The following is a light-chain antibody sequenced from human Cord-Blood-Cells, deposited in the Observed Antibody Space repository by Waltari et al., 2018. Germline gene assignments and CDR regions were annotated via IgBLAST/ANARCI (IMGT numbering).Light chain of an antibody. J-gene: IGKJ2*01. CDR2: GAS. Sequence: EIVLTQSPGTLSLSPGDRATLSCRASQSVSSSYLAWYQQKPGQAPRLLIYGASSRATGIPDRFSGSGSGTDFTLTIIRLEPEDFAVYYCQQYGSSPYTFGQGTKLEIK. CDR3: QQYGSSPYT. CDR1: QSVSSSY. V-gene: IGKV3-20*01.